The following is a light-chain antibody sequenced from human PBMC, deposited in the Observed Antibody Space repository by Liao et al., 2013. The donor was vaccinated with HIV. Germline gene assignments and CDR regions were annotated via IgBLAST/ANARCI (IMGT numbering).Light chain of an antibody. CDR1: RLGDKY. CDR3: QAWDIGTRVV. V-gene: IGLV3-1*01. CDR2: QDT. J-gene: IGLJ2*01. Sequence: SYDLTQPPSVSVPPGQTATITCSGDRLGDKYASWYQQKPGQSPVLVIYQDTKRPPGIPERFSGSNSGNTATLSVSGTQAMDEADYFCQAWDIGTRVVFGGGTTLTVL.